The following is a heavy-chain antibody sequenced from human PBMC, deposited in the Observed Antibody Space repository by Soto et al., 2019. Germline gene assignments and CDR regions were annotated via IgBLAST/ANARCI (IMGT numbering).Heavy chain of an antibody. CDR1: GYTFTSYG. CDR3: ARDQHYDFWSGPNPHYGMDV. CDR2: ISAYNGNT. J-gene: IGHJ6*02. V-gene: IGHV1-18*01. Sequence: GASVKVSCKASGYTFTSYGISWVRQAPGQGLEWMGWISAYNGNTNYAQKLQGRVTVTTDTSTSTAYMELRSLGSDDTAVYYCARDQHYDFWSGPNPHYGMDVWGQGTTVTVSS. D-gene: IGHD3-3*01.